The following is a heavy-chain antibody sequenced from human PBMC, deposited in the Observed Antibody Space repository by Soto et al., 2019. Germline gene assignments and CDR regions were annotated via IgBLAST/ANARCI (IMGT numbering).Heavy chain of an antibody. V-gene: IGHV4-39*01. J-gene: IGHJ4*02. Sequence: QLQLQESGPGLVKPSETLSLTCTVSGGSFSSSSYYWGWIRQPPGKGLEWIGSIYYSGSTYYSPSLKSRVTMFVDPSKNQFSLKLISVTAADTAVYSCARHWITMVRGVCHFDYWGQGTLVTVSS. CDR1: GGSFSSSSYY. CDR2: IYYSGST. D-gene: IGHD3-10*01. CDR3: ARHWITMVRGVCHFDY.